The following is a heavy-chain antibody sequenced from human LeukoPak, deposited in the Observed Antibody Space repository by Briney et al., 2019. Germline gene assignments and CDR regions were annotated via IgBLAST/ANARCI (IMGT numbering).Heavy chain of an antibody. CDR1: GGSISSGDYY. CDR3: ARDQGGYCSSTSCASDI. CDR2: IYYSGST. V-gene: IGHV4-30-4*08. Sequence: SQTLSLTCTVSGGSISSGDYYWSWIRQPPGKGLEWIGYIYYSGSTYYNPSLKSRVTISVDTSKNQFSLKLSSVTAADTAVSYCARDQGGYCSSTSCASDIWGQGTMVTVSS. D-gene: IGHD2-2*01. J-gene: IGHJ3*02.